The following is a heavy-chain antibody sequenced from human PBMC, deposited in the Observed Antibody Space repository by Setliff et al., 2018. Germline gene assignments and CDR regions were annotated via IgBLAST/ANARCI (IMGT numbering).Heavy chain of an antibody. Sequence: GGSLRLSCAASGFTFSDFSINWVRQAPGKWLEWVSSISSTSKYIFYADSVEGRFSISRDNARNSVYLQMNSLRAKDAAVYYCATSDWYAAFDHWGQGTLVTSPQ. J-gene: IGHJ4*02. CDR3: ATSDWYAAFDH. CDR2: ISSTSKYI. CDR1: GFTFSDFS. V-gene: IGHV3-21*01. D-gene: IGHD6-19*01.